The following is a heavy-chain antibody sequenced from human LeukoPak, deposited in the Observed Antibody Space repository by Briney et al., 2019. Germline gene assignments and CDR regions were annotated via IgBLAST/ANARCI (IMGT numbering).Heavy chain of an antibody. V-gene: IGHV4-34*01. D-gene: IGHD6-19*01. Sequence: SETLSLTCAVYGGSFSGYYGSWIRQPPGKGLEWIGEINQSGSTNYNPPLKSQVTISVDTSKNQFSLKLSSVTAADTAVYYCARAVGWTHYYYYYGMDVWGQGTTVTVSS. CDR1: GGSFSGYY. CDR3: ARAVGWTHYYYYYGMDV. J-gene: IGHJ6*02. CDR2: INQSGST.